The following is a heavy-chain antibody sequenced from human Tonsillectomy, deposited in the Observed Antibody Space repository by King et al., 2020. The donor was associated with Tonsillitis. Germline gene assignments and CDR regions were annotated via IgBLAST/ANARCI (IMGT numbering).Heavy chain of an antibody. J-gene: IGHJ4*02. CDR3: AREGYSYGLDY. D-gene: IGHD5-18*01. CDR1: GFTFSSYG. V-gene: IGHV3-33*08. CDR2: IWYDGSNK. Sequence: VQLVESGGGVVQPGRSLRLSCAASGFTFSSYGMHWVRQAPGKGLEWVAVIWYDGSNKYYADSVKGRFTISRDNSKNTLYLQMNSLRAEDTAVYYCAREGYSYGLDYWGQGTLVTVSS.